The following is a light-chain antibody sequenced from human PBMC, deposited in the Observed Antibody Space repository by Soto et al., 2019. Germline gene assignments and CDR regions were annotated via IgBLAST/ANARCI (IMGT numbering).Light chain of an antibody. CDR2: GAS. J-gene: IGKJ1*01. V-gene: IGKV3-15*01. Sequence: VMTQAPATLSVSPGERATLSCRASQSVSSNLAWYQQKPGQAPRILIYGASTRVTGIPARFSGSGSGTEFTLTIRSMKSEDFAVYHCQQYYNWWTLGQGTKVDIK. CDR1: QSVSSN. CDR3: QQYYNWWT.